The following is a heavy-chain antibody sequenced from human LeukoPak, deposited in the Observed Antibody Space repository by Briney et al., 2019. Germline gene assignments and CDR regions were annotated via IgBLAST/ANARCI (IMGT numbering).Heavy chain of an antibody. Sequence: SQTLSLTCAVSGASISSGGYSWTWIRQPPGKGLEWIGNIYYSGSTDYNPSLKSRVTMSVDRSKNQFSLNLSSVTAADTAVYYCARAKEIPMVRGLIITFYFNYWGQGTLVTVSS. CDR2: IYYSGST. CDR1: GASISSGGYS. CDR3: ARAKEIPMVRGLIITFYFNY. D-gene: IGHD3-10*01. J-gene: IGHJ4*02. V-gene: IGHV4-30-2*01.